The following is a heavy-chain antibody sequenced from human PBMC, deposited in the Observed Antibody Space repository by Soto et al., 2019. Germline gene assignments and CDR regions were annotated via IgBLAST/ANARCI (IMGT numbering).Heavy chain of an antibody. CDR3: AREGHSSWEWLDP. Sequence: QVQLQESGPGLVEPSQTLSLVCSVSGDPLSYGGYYWSWVRQSPGKALEWNGFVYHSGATYYHPYLGIRVTMAVGMSKNEFSLKLTSVTAAATATYYCAREGHSSWEWLDPWGQGRLVTVSS. V-gene: IGHV4-31*03. CDR1: GDPLSYGGYY. J-gene: IGHJ5*02. D-gene: IGHD1-26*01. CDR2: VYHSGAT.